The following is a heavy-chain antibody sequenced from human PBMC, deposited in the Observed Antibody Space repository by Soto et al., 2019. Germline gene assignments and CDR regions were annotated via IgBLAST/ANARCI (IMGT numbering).Heavy chain of an antibody. CDR1: GYTFTSYC. J-gene: IGHJ6*02. CDR3: ARSVLMVYAIRPPDCYYVMDV. Sequence: ASVNVSFKASGYTFTSYCISWVRQAPGQWLELMGWISAYNGNTNYAQKLQGRVTMTTDTSTSTAYRELRSLRSDDTAVYYCARSVLMVYAIRPPDCYYVMDVWGQGTMVNVSS. D-gene: IGHD2-8*01. CDR2: ISAYNGNT. V-gene: IGHV1-18*01.